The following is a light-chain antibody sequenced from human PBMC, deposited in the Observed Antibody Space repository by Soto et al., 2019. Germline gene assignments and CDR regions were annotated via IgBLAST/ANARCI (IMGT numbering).Light chain of an antibody. CDR1: SGHSSYI. CDR3: ETWDTNTRV. CDR2: LEGSGAY. J-gene: IGLJ2*01. V-gene: IGLV4-60*02. Sequence: QPVLTQSSSASASLGSSVKLTCTLSSGHSSYIIAWHQQQPGKAPRYLMNLEGSGAYNKGSGVPDRFSGSSSGADRYLTISNLQFEDEADYYCETWDTNTRVFGGGTKLTVL.